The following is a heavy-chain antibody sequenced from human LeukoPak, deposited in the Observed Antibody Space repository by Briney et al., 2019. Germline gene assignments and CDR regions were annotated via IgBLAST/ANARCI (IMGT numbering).Heavy chain of an antibody. D-gene: IGHD3-3*01. CDR1: GGYISSGMDY. CDR3: ARDFWSGYPFL. J-gene: IGHJ4*02. CDR2: IYTSGST. Sequence: PSETLSLTCTVSGGYISSGMDYSRWIRQPAGKGLEWIGRIYTSGSTNYNPSLKSRVTISVDTSTNQFSLKLSSGTAADTGVYYCARDFWSGYPFLWGEGTLVTVSS. V-gene: IGHV4-61*02.